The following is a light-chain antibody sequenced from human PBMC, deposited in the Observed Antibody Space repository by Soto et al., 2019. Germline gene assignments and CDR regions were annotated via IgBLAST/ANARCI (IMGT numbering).Light chain of an antibody. V-gene: IGKV3-15*01. J-gene: IGKJ1*01. Sequence: EIMMTQSPVTLSVSPGERATLSCRASQSVNSNLAWYQQKPGQAPRLLIYGASTRATGIPARFSGSGSGTDFTLTITSLEPEDFAVYYCQQRSNWPPTFGQGTKVDIK. CDR1: QSVNSN. CDR3: QQRSNWPPT. CDR2: GAS.